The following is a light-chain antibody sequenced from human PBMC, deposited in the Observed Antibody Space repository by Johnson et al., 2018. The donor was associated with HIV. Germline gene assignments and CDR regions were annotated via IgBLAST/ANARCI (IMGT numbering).Light chain of an antibody. V-gene: IGLV1-51*01. Sequence: QSVLTQPPSVSAAPGQKVTISCSGSSSNIGNNYVSWYQQVPGTAPKLLIYDNNRRPSGIPGRFSGSKSGQSATLGITGLQTGDEADYYCGTWDSSLTSYVFGAGTKVTVL. CDR1: SSNIGNNY. J-gene: IGLJ1*01. CDR3: GTWDSSLTSYV. CDR2: DNN.